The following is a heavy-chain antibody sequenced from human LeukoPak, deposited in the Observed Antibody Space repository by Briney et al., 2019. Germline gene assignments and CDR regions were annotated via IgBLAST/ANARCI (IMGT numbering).Heavy chain of an antibody. V-gene: IGHV3-30*18. CDR2: ISYDGSTK. CDR1: GFPLISSG. D-gene: IGHD3-22*01. Sequence: PGRSLRLSCSASGFPLISSGIDWVRQVRGKGLEWVTAISYDGSTKYYADTVQRRFPISRDNSKNTLYLQMISLRAEDTAGYYCAKSGGPYGSSGDRFDYWGQGTLVSVSS. J-gene: IGHJ4*02. CDR3: AKSGGPYGSSGDRFDY.